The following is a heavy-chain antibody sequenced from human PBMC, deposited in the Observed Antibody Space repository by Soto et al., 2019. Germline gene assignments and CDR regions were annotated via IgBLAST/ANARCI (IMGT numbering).Heavy chain of an antibody. J-gene: IGHJ5*02. CDR3: ARGFTGSAGRFDP. CDR1: GYSFTTYW. D-gene: IGHD2-8*02. Sequence: PGESLKISCKGSGYSFTTYWIAWVRQMPGKGLEWMDIIYPGDSDTRYSPSFQGLVTISADTSLNTAYLQWGSLRASDTATYYCARGFTGSAGRFDPWGQGTVVTVSS. CDR2: IYPGDSDT. V-gene: IGHV5-51*01.